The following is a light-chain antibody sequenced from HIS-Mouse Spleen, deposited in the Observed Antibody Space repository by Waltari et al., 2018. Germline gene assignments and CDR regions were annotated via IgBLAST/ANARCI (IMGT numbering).Light chain of an antibody. V-gene: IGLV2-23*01. CDR2: EGS. CDR1: SSAVGSYHL. Sequence: QSALTQPASVSGSPGQSTTIPCPGTSSAVGSYHLFSWYQQHPGKAPKLMIYEGSKRPSGVSNRFSGSKSGNTASLTISGLQAEDEADYYCCSYAGSSTWVFGGGTKLTVL. CDR3: CSYAGSSTWV. J-gene: IGLJ3*02.